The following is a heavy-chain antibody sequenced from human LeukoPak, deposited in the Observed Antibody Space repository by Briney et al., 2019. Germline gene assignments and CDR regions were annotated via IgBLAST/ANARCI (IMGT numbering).Heavy chain of an antibody. CDR1: GYTFTSYD. Sequence: ASVKVSCKASGYTFTSYDINWVRQATGQGLEWMGRMNPNSGNTGYAQKFQGRVTITRNTSISTAYMELSSLRSEDTAVYCCARAPGRARYYYYYMDVWGKGTTVTVSS. D-gene: IGHD4/OR15-4a*01. J-gene: IGHJ6*03. CDR2: MNPNSGNT. V-gene: IGHV1-8*03. CDR3: ARAPGRARYYYYYMDV.